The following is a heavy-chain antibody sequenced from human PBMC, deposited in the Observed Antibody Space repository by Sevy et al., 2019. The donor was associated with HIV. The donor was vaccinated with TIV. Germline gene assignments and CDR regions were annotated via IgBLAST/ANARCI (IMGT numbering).Heavy chain of an antibody. CDR2: IYYSGST. D-gene: IGHD3-22*01. Sequence: SETLSLTCTVSGASISSHYWSWIRQPPGKGLESIGYIYYSGSTNYNPSLKSRVTMSVDTSKNQFSLKLRSVTAADTAMYYCARALRPYSFDTSTYFDYWGQGTLVTVSS. V-gene: IGHV4-59*11. J-gene: IGHJ4*02. CDR1: GASISSHY. CDR3: ARALRPYSFDTSTYFDY.